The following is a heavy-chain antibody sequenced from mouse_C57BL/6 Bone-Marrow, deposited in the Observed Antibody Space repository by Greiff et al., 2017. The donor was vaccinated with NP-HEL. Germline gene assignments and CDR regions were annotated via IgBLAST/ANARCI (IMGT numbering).Heavy chain of an antibody. CDR1: GYAFSSYW. J-gene: IGHJ4*01. D-gene: IGHD3-2*02. Sequence: VKLMESGAELVKPGASVKISCKASGYAFSSYWMNWVKQRPGKGLEWIGQIYPGDGDTNYNGKFKGKATLTADKSSSTAYMQLSSLTSEDSAVYFCARGRAQAPYAMDYWGQGTSVTVSS. V-gene: IGHV1-80*01. CDR2: IYPGDGDT. CDR3: ARGRAQAPYAMDY.